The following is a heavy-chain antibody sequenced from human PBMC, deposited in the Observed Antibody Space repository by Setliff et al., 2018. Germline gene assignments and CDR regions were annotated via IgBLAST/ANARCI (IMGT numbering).Heavy chain of an antibody. Sequence: PSETLSLTCTVSGGSISSYYWSWIRQPPGKGLEWIGYIYYSGSTNYNPSLKSRVTISMDTSKNQFSLKVSSVTAADTAVYYCARSKPPTYYYDSSGYYPFDYWGQGTLVTVSS. CDR2: IYYSGST. D-gene: IGHD3-22*01. CDR3: ARSKPPTYYYDSSGYYPFDY. CDR1: GGSISSYY. V-gene: IGHV4-59*12. J-gene: IGHJ4*02.